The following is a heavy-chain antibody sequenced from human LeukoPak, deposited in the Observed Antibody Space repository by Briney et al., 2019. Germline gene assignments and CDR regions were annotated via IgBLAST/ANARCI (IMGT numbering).Heavy chain of an antibody. CDR1: GFTFSRFS. D-gene: IGHD3-3*01. J-gene: IGHJ4*02. CDR3: AKDADYDFWSGQIDY. Sequence: GGSLRLSCAASGFTFSRFSMNWVRQAPGKGLEWVAFIRYDGSNKYYADSVKGRFTISRDNSKNTLYLQMNSLRPEDTAVYYCAKDADYDFWSGQIDYWGQGTLVTVSS. CDR2: IRYDGSNK. V-gene: IGHV3-30*02.